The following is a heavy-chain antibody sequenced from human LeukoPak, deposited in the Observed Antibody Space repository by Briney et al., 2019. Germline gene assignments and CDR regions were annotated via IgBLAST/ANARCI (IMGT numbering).Heavy chain of an antibody. CDR2: IYPGDSDT. J-gene: IGHJ6*02. CDR1: GYTFTTYW. D-gene: IGHD2-15*01. CDR3: ARNSHSNGMDV. V-gene: IGHV5-51*01. Sequence: GESLEISCQGSGYTFTTYWIGWVRQMPGEGLEWMGIIYPGDSDTTYSPSFKGQVTFSADKSISTAYLQWRSLKASDTAMYYCARNSHSNGMDVWGQGTTVTVSS.